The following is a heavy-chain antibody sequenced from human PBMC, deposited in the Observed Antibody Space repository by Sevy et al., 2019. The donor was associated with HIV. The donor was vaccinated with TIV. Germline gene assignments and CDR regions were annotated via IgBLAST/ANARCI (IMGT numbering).Heavy chain of an antibody. Sequence: GESLNISCTASGFTFGDYCMSWVRQAPGKGLEWVAFLKSDVYGGTVDHAASVRGRFVISRDDSKTIAYLQMNDLKTEDTGVYYCTRWKAAQSIFDYWGQGALVTVSS. V-gene: IGHV3-49*04. D-gene: IGHD6-13*01. CDR2: LKSDVYGGTV. CDR1: GFTFGDYC. J-gene: IGHJ4*02. CDR3: TRWKAAQSIFDY.